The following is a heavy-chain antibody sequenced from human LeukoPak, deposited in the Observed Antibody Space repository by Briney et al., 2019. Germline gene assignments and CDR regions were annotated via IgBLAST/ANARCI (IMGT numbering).Heavy chain of an antibody. D-gene: IGHD2-2*01. CDR3: ARGRLCSSTSCWFDY. Sequence: GGSLRLSCAASGFTFSSYAMSWVRQAPGKGLEWVANINQDSSDKHYVDSMKGRVTISRDNARNSLYLQMNSLRDEDTALYYCARGRLCSSTSCWFDYWGQGTLVTVSS. J-gene: IGHJ4*02. V-gene: IGHV3-7*04. CDR2: INQDSSDK. CDR1: GFTFSSYA.